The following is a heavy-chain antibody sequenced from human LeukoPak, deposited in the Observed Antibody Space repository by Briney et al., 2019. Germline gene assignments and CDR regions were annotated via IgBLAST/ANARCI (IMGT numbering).Heavy chain of an antibody. V-gene: IGHV3-21*01. CDR2: ISSSSSYI. J-gene: IGHJ4*02. CDR1: GXTFSSYS. D-gene: IGHD4-17*01. Sequence: GGSLRLSCAASGXTFSSYSMNWVRQAPGKGLEWVSSISSSSSYIYYADSVKGRFTISRDNAKNPLYLQMNSLRAEDTAVYYCARDSPITTVIDYWGQGTLVTVSS. CDR3: ARDSPITTVIDY.